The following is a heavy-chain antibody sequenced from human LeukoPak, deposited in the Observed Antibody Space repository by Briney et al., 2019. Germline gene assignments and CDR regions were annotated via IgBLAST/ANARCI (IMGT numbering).Heavy chain of an antibody. V-gene: IGHV3-48*04. CDR1: GFTFSSYS. D-gene: IGHD3-22*01. CDR3: ASSGITMIVVAPDY. Sequence: RGSLRLSCAASGFTFSSYSMNWVRQAPGKGLEWVSYISSSSSTIYYADSVKGRFTISRDNAKNSLYLQMNSLRAEDTAVYYCASSGITMIVVAPDYWGQGTLVTVSS. CDR2: ISSSSSTI. J-gene: IGHJ4*02.